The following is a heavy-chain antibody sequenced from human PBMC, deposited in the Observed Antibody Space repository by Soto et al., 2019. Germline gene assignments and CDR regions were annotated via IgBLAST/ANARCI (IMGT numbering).Heavy chain of an antibody. Sequence: PWESLKISCKGSGCSFTSYWISFLRHIPFKCLEWMGRIDPSDSYTNYSPSSQGHVTISADKSISTAYLQWSSLKASDTAMYYCARYYYDSSGYYSEAFDIWGQGTMVTV. CDR3: ARYYYDSSGYYSEAFDI. J-gene: IGHJ3*02. D-gene: IGHD3-22*01. CDR2: IDPSDSYT. V-gene: IGHV5-10-1*01. CDR1: GCSFTSYW.